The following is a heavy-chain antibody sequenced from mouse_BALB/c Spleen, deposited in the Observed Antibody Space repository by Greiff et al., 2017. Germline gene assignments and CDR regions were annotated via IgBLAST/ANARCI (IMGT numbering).Heavy chain of an antibody. Sequence: EVKLVESGGGLVKPGGSLKLSCAASGFAFSSYDMSWVRQTPEKRLEWVAYISSGGGSTYYPDTVKGRFTISRDNAKNTLYLQMSSLKSEDTAMYYCARNGSSYWYFDVWGAGTTVTVAS. J-gene: IGHJ1*01. V-gene: IGHV5-12-1*01. CDR1: GFAFSSYD. CDR2: ISSGGGST. CDR3: ARNGSSYWYFDV. D-gene: IGHD1-1*01.